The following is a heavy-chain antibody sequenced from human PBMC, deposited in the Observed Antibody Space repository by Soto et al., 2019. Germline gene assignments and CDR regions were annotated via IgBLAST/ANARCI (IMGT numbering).Heavy chain of an antibody. Sequence: SETLSLTCTVSGGSISSGGYYWTWIRQPPGKGLEWIGETYHSRSTNYNPSLKSRVTISVDRSKNQFSLKLSSVTAADTAVYYCAAGGGLPRYYWGQGTLVTVS. D-gene: IGHD5-12*01. J-gene: IGHJ4*02. V-gene: IGHV4-39*07. CDR3: AAGGGLPRYY. CDR1: GGSISSGGYY. CDR2: TYHSRST.